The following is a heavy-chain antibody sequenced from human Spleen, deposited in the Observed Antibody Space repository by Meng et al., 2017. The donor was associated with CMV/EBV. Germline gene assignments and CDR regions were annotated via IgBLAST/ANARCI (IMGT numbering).Heavy chain of an antibody. Sequence: ASVKVSCKASGYTITTYGLSWVRQAPGQGLEWMGWINPNSGGTNYAQKFQGRVTMTRDTSISTAYMELSRLRSDDTAVYYCARDAHWGLGVIWYFDLWGRGTLVTVSS. CDR2: INPNSGGT. J-gene: IGHJ2*01. D-gene: IGHD3-10*01. CDR1: GYTITTYG. CDR3: ARDAHWGLGVIWYFDL. V-gene: IGHV1-2*02.